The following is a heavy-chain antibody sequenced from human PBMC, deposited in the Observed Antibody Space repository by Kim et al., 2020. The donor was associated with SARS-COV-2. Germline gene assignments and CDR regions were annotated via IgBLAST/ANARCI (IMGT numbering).Heavy chain of an antibody. Sequence: GGSLRLSCEASGFTFSTYWMHWVRQVPGRGLLWVSRINSDGSYTSYADSVKGRFTISRDNAKNTVYLQMNRLGAEDTAEYYCARGETVSTVNPMSSWGQGTLVSVSS. J-gene: IGHJ5*02. CDR3: ARGETVSTVNPMSS. D-gene: IGHD1-26*01. V-gene: IGHV3-74*01. CDR2: INSDGSYT. CDR1: GFTFSTYW.